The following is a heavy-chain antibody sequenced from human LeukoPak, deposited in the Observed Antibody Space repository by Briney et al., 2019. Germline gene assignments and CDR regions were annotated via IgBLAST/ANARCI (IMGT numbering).Heavy chain of an antibody. V-gene: IGHV1-8*02. Sequence: GASVKVSCKASGYTFTGYYMHWVRQAPGQGLEWMGWMNPNSGNTGYAQKFQGRVTMTRNTSISTAYMELSSLRSEDTAVYYCARTDSYGYDYWGQGTLVTVSS. CDR2: MNPNSGNT. CDR3: ARTDSYGYDY. J-gene: IGHJ4*02. CDR1: GYTFTGYY. D-gene: IGHD5-18*01.